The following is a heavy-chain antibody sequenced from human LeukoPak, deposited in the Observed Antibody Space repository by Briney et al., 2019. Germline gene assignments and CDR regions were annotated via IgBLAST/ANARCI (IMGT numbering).Heavy chain of an antibody. J-gene: IGHJ4*02. CDR3: AREGDSDVDN. D-gene: IGHD5-18*01. Sequence: GGSLRLSCAASGFTFSSYEMSWVRQAPGKGLEWVSYISSSGRTIYYADSVKGRFTISRDNSKNSLYLQMNSLRAEDTAVYYCAREGDSDVDNWGQGTLVTVSS. CDR2: ISSSGRTI. CDR1: GFTFSSYE. V-gene: IGHV3-48*03.